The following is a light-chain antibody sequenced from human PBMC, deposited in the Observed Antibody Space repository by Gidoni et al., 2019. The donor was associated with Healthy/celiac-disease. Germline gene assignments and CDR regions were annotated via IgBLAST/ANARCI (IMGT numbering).Light chain of an antibody. V-gene: IGLV3-1*01. CDR3: QAWDSSTGV. Sequence: YELTPPPSVSVSPGQTANINCSGYKLGDKYACWYPQKPGQSPVLVIYEDSKRHSGIPERFSGSNSGNTATLTISGTQAMDEADYYCQAWDSSTGVFGGGTKLTVL. CDR2: EDS. CDR1: KLGDKY. J-gene: IGLJ2*01.